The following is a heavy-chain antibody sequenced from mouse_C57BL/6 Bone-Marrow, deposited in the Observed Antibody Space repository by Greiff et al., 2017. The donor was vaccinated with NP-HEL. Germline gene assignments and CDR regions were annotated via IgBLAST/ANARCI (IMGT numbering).Heavy chain of an antibody. CDR3: ARRRSYYFDY. CDR1: GFTFSSYA. V-gene: IGHV5-4*03. J-gene: IGHJ2*01. Sequence: DVKLVESGGGLVKPGGSLKLSCAASGFTFSSYAMSWVRQTPEKRLEWVATISDGGSYTYYPDNVKGRFTISRDNAKNNLYLQMSHLKSEDTAMYYCARRRSYYFDYWGQGTTLTVSS. CDR2: ISDGGSYT.